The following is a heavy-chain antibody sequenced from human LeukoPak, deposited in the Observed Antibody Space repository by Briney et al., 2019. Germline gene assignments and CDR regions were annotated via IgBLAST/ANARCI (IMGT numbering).Heavy chain of an antibody. CDR3: ARLKGSTSVFDY. D-gene: IGHD2-2*01. CDR2: INPEGSDK. V-gene: IGHV3-7*03. J-gene: IGHJ4*02. Sequence: GGSLRLSCVASGFTFSRHWLPWVRQAPGKGREWVGNINPEGSDKFYVDSVKGRFTMSRDNARNSLYLQLGSLRAEDTAVYYCARLKGSTSVFDYWGQGTLVTV. CDR1: GFTFSRHW.